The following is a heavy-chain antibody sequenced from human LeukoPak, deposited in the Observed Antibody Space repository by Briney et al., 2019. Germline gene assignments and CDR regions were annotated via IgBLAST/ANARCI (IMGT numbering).Heavy chain of an antibody. D-gene: IGHD5-24*01. V-gene: IGHV1-18*01. CDR2: ISAYNGNT. CDR3: ARDGRSRDGYNFYYYGMDV. Sequence: ASVKVSCKASGYTFTSYGISWVRQAPGQGLEWMGWISAYNGNTNYAQKLQGRVTMTTDTSTSTAYMELRSLRSDDTAVHYCARDGRSRDGYNFYYYGMDVWGQGTTVTVSS. CDR1: GYTFTSYG. J-gene: IGHJ6*02.